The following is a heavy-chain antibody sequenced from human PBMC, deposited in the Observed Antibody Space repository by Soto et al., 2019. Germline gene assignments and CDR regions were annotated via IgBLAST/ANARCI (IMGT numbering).Heavy chain of an antibody. J-gene: IGHJ6*02. D-gene: IGHD6-19*01. CDR2: IWYDGSNK. CDR1: GFTFSSYG. CDR3: ARVIRAGTGGYYYYGMDV. V-gene: IGHV3-33*01. Sequence: GGSLRLSCAASGFTFSSYGMHWVRQAPGKGLEWVAVIWYDGSNKYYADSVKGRFTISRDNSKNTLYLQMNSLRAEDTAVYYCARVIRAGTGGYYYYGMDVWGQGTTVTVSS.